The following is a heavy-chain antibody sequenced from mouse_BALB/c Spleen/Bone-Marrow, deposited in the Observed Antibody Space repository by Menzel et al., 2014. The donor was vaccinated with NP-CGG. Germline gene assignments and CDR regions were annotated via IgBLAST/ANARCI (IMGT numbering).Heavy chain of an antibody. CDR2: IYPGNGDT. CDR1: GYTFXNYN. CDR3: ARGGYGNYLYYAMDY. Sequence: SGAELVKPGASVKMSCKASGYTFXNYNMHWVKQTPGQGLEWIGAIYPGNGDTSYNQKFKGKATLTADKSSSTAYMRLSSLTSEDSAVYYCARGGYGNYLYYAMDYWGQGTSVTVSS. J-gene: IGHJ4*01. V-gene: IGHV1-12*01. D-gene: IGHD2-10*02.